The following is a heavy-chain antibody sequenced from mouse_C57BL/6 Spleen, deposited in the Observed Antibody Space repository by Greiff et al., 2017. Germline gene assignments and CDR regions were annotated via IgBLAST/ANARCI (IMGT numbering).Heavy chain of an antibody. J-gene: IGHJ1*03. CDR1: GYTFTDYY. V-gene: IGHV1-26*01. Sequence: VQLQQSGPELVKPGASVKISCKASGYTFTDYYMNWVKQSHGKSLEWIGDLNPNNGGTSYNQKFKGKATLTVDESSSTAYMELRSLTSEDSAVYYCARPTGTMWYFDVWGTGTTVTVSS. CDR3: ARPTGTMWYFDV. CDR2: LNPNNGGT. D-gene: IGHD4-1*02.